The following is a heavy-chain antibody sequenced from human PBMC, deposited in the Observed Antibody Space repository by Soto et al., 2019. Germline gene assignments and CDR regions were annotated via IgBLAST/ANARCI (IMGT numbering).Heavy chain of an antibody. CDR3: AVITVITIFGVVPENNAFDI. V-gene: IGHV1-18*04. CDR1: GYTFTGYD. CDR2: INPYNGNT. D-gene: IGHD3-3*01. J-gene: IGHJ3*02. Sequence: GASVKVSCKASGYTFTGYDIHWVRQAPGQGLEWMGWINPYNGNTNYAQKLQGRVTMTTDASTSTAYMELRSLRSDDTAVYYCAVITVITIFGVVPENNAFDIWGQGTMVTVSS.